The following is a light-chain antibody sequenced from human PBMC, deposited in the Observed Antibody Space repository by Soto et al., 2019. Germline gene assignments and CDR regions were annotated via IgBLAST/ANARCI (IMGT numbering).Light chain of an antibody. CDR1: QSVSSSY. CDR3: QQYGRSPPSWT. CDR2: GAS. Sequence: ETVLTQSPGTLSLSPGERATLSCRASQSVSSSYLAWYQQKPGQAPRLLIYGASSRATGIPDRFSGSGYGTDFALTISRLEAEDFAVYYCQQYGRSPPSWTFGQGTKVEIK. J-gene: IGKJ1*01. V-gene: IGKV3-20*01.